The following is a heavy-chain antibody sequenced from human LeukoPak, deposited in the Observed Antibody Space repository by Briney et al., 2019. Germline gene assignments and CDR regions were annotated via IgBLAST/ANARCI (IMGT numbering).Heavy chain of an antibody. CDR1: GGSISSGSYY. CDR2: IYTSGST. Sequence: SETLSLTCTVSGGSISSGSYYWSWIRQPAGKGLEWIGRIYTSGSTNYNPSLKSRVTISVDTSKNQFSLKLSSVTAADTAVYYCALSYVDTAMAVDWGQGTLVTVSS. D-gene: IGHD5-18*01. J-gene: IGHJ4*02. CDR3: ALSYVDTAMAVD. V-gene: IGHV4-61*02.